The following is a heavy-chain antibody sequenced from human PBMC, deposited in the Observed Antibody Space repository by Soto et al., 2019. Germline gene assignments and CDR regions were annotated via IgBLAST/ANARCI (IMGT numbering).Heavy chain of an antibody. D-gene: IGHD2-2*03. CDR2: IYYSGST. J-gene: IGHJ6*02. V-gene: IGHV4-39*01. CDR1: GGSISSSSYY. CDR3: ARRSQMDNYYYGMDV. Sequence: SETLSLTCTVSGGSISSSSYYWGWIRQPPGKGLEWIGSIYYSGSTYYNPSLKSRVTISVDTSKNQFSLKLSSVTAADTAVYYCARRSQMDNYYYGMDVWGQGTTVTVSS.